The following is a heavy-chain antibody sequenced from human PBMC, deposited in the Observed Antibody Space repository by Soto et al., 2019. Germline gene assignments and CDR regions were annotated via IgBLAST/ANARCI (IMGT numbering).Heavy chain of an antibody. D-gene: IGHD7-27*01. J-gene: IGHJ4*02. CDR2: IWYDGNNK. CDR3: ARVMSNHGDGYFDY. CDR1: GFTFSSYG. V-gene: IGHV3-33*01. Sequence: QVQLVESGGSVVQSGRSLRLSCAASGFTFSSYGMHWVRQAPGKGLEWVAVIWYDGNNKYVTDSVKGRFIISRDNSKNTRYLQMNSLRDEDTAVYYCARVMSNHGDGYFDYWGQGTRVTVSS.